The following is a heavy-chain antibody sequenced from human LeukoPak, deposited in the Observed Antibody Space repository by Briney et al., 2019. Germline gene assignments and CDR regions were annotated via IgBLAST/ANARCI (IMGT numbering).Heavy chain of an antibody. J-gene: IGHJ4*02. V-gene: IGHV3-21*01. D-gene: IGHD2-2*01. Sequence: GGPLRLSCAASGFLFGGHAMVWVRQAPGKGLECVSSISSHAAYINYADSVKGRFTISRDNDKNSLFLDMKSLRVDDTAVYFCARAAIRVDFFDSWGQGTLVTVSS. CDR2: ISSHAAYI. CDR3: ARAAIRVDFFDS. CDR1: GFLFGGHA.